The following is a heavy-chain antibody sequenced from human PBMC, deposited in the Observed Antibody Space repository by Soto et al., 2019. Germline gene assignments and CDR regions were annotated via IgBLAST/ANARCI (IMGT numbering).Heavy chain of an antibody. CDR3: AVTDLPFRPLTEPTENGMDV. CDR2: IVVVNGNT. CDR1: GFSFGDSA. Sequence: ELVQSGPEAREPGTSVKVSCRASGFSFGDSAVQWVRQGRGQRLEWIGWIVVVNGNTNYAQKFEGRVTLTRDAYTSPSHMELTSLSSEDTAVYFCAVTDLPFRPLTEPTENGMDVWGQGTTVTVSS. D-gene: IGHD3-3*02. V-gene: IGHV1-58*01. J-gene: IGHJ6*02.